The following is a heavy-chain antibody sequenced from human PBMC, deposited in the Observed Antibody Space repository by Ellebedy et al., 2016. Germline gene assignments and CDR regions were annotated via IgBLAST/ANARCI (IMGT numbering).Heavy chain of an antibody. CDR3: VRGAYCGGDCYSPTRLKNQLLDWYFDL. CDR2: MYYTGSS. V-gene: IGHV4-59*01. D-gene: IGHD2-21*02. J-gene: IGHJ2*01. Sequence: SETLSLXCTVSGDSINSYYWSWIRQPPGKGLEWIGFMYYTGSSNQNSSLKSRVTISVNTSKNQFSLKLSSVTAADTAVYYCVRGAYCGGDCYSPTRLKNQLLDWYFDLWGRGTLVTVSS. CDR1: GDSINSYY.